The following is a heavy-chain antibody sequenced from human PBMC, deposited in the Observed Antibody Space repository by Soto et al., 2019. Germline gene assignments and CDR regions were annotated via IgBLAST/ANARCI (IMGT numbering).Heavy chain of an antibody. V-gene: IGHV1-3*01. D-gene: IGHD5-12*01. CDR1: GYTFTRYA. J-gene: IGHJ5*02. CDR3: ARAPIYSANWFDP. CDR2: INGGNDDT. Sequence: ASVKVCCTASGYTFTRYAMDWVRQDPGQGLEWLGRINGGNDDTEYSQKFQDRVTITSDTSASTAYMELSSLTSEDTAVYYCARAPIYSANWFDPWGQGTLVTVSS.